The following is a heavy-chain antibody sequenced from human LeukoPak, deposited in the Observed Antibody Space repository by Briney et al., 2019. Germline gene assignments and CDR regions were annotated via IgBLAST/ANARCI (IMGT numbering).Heavy chain of an antibody. CDR1: GFTFSSYS. CDR2: ISSSSSYI. Sequence: GGSLRLSCAASGFTFSSYSMNWVRQAPGKGLEWVSSISSSSSYIYYADSVKGRFTISRDNSKNTLYVQMNSLRAEDTAVYYCAKDRYCSGGSCSGDFDYWGQGTLVTVSS. J-gene: IGHJ4*02. D-gene: IGHD2-15*01. CDR3: AKDRYCSGGSCSGDFDY. V-gene: IGHV3-21*04.